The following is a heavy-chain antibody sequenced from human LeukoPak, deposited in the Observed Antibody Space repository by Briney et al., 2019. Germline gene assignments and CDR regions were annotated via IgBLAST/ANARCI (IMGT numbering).Heavy chain of an antibody. D-gene: IGHD1-26*01. CDR1: GFTVSSYA. Sequence: GGCLRLACAASGFTVSSYALSWVRQAPGKGLEWGSTISSSGGTIYYADSVKGRFTISRDNSKNKLFLQMNSLRAEDRAVYYCAREPGPLYDLWGRGTLVTVSS. V-gene: IGHV3-23*01. CDR3: AREPGPLYDL. CDR2: ISSSGGTI. J-gene: IGHJ2*01.